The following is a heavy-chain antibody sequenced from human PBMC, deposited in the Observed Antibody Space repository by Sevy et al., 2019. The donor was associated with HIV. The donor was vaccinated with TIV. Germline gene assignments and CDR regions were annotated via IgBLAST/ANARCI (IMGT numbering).Heavy chain of an antibody. D-gene: IGHD3-3*01. V-gene: IGHV3-48*03. CDR1: GFNFSSHK. CDR3: AKEGAFWSGYYVDY. CDR2: ISDGGAVI. Sequence: GGSLRLSCAASGFNFSSHKMNWIRQAPGKGLEWVAYISDGGAVIHYADSVKGRFTISRDNSKNSLYLQMNSLRADETAVYYCAKEGAFWSGYYVDYWGQGTLVTVSS. J-gene: IGHJ4*02.